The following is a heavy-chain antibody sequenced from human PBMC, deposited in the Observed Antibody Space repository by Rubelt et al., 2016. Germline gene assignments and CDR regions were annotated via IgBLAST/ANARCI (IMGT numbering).Heavy chain of an antibody. V-gene: IGHV3-23*01. CDR2: ISGSGGST. CDR1: GFTFSSYA. Sequence: ASGFTFSSYAMSWVRQAPGKGLEWVSGISGSGGSTYYADSVKGRFTISRDNSKNTLYLQMNSLRAEDTAVYYCARESRYSSSPSGSGMVGYWGQGTLVTVSS. J-gene: IGHJ4*02. CDR3: ARESRYSSSPSGSGMVGY. D-gene: IGHD6-6*01.